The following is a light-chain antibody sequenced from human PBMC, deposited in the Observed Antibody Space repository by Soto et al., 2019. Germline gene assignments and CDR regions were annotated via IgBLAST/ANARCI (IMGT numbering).Light chain of an antibody. Sequence: ETVLTQSPGTLSLSPGERATLSCRASQSVSHSYLAWYQQKPGQAPRLLIYGASNRATGIPDRFSGSGSGTDFTLTIRKMEPEDCAMYYCQQYGDSPHTFGHGTKLEIK. J-gene: IGKJ2*01. CDR3: QQYGDSPHT. CDR2: GAS. CDR1: QSVSHSY. V-gene: IGKV3-20*01.